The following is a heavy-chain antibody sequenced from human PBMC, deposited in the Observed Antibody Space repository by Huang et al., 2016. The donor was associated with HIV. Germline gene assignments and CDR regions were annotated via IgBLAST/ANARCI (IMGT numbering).Heavy chain of an antibody. D-gene: IGHD6-6*01. Sequence: QVQLQESGPGLVKPSETLSLTCTVSGGSMSSYYWSWIRQPPGKGLEWIGYIYYSGSTTYNPSRKSRVTISVDTSKNQFSLRLSSVTAADTAVYYCASASIAARRWFDPWGQGSLVTVSS. CDR1: GGSMSSYY. J-gene: IGHJ5*02. CDR3: ASASIAARRWFDP. CDR2: IYYSGST. V-gene: IGHV4-59*01.